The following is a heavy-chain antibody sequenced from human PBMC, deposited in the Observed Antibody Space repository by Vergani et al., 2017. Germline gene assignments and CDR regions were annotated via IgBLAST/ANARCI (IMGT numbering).Heavy chain of an antibody. CDR3: ARHGGSGNFYHLFDS. CDR1: GRSISSGGSF. J-gene: IGHJ4*02. Sequence: EKGPGLEKTSQTLSLTCTVSGRSISSGGSFWSWIRQHPGKGLEWIGYIYSSGSTYNNPSLKSRVTISVETSKNLISLKLNSVTAADTALYYCARHGGSGNFYHLFDSWGQGTLVTVSS. V-gene: IGHV4-31*03. CDR2: IYSSGST. D-gene: IGHD3-10*01.